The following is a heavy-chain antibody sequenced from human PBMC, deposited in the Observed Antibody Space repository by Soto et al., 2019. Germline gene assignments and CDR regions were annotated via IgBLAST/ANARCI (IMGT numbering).Heavy chain of an antibody. CDR3: VHRRYKGNDWDCFAS. D-gene: IGHD1-20*01. Sequence: QITLQESGPTLVKATQTLTLTCSFSGFSLRNTDESVSWIRQPPGQALEWLGIIYWDDEKRYSPAVKNRLTITKDTSKTRFVLWMTSPDPMDTGRYYCVHRRYKGNDWDCFASWGQGTLVTVSS. CDR1: GFSLRNTDES. CDR2: IYWDDEK. V-gene: IGHV2-5*02. J-gene: IGHJ5*01.